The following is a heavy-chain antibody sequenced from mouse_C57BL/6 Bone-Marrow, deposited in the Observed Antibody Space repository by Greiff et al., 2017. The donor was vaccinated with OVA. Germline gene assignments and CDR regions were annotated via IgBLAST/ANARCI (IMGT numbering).Heavy chain of an antibody. CDR3: ASWDFDY. V-gene: IGHV1-50*01. J-gene: IGHJ2*01. Sequence: VQLQQPGAELVKPGASVKLSCKASGYTFTSYWMQWVKQRPGQGLEWIGEIDPSDSYTNYNQKFKGKATLTVDTSSSTAYMQLSSLTSEDSAVYYCASWDFDYWGQGTTPTVSS. CDR2: IDPSDSYT. CDR1: GYTFTSYW. D-gene: IGHD4-1*01.